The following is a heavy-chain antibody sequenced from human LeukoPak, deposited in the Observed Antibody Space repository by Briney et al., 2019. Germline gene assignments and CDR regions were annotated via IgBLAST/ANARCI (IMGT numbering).Heavy chain of an antibody. J-gene: IGHJ5*02. V-gene: IGHV4-39*01. CDR3: ARGRSSGWYIRFDP. D-gene: IGHD6-19*01. Sequence: SETLSLTCTVSGGSISSSSYYWAWIRQPPGKGLEWIGTIYYSGSFYYSPSLQSRVTISVDTSKNQFSLKLSSVTAADTAVYYCARGRSSGWYIRFDPWGQGTLVTVSS. CDR1: GGSISSSSYY. CDR2: IYYSGSF.